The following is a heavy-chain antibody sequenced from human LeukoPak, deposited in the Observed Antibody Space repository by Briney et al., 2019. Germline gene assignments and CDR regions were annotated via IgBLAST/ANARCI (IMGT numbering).Heavy chain of an antibody. V-gene: IGHV3-53*01. D-gene: IGHD6-6*01. Sequence: GGSLRLSCAASGFTVSSNYMSWVRQAPGKGLEWVSVIYSGGSTYYADSVKGRFTISRDNSKNTLCLQMNSLRAEDTAEYYCAKGRSIAAPFDYWGQGTLVTVSS. CDR1: GFTVSSNY. CDR3: AKGRSIAAPFDY. J-gene: IGHJ4*02. CDR2: IYSGGST.